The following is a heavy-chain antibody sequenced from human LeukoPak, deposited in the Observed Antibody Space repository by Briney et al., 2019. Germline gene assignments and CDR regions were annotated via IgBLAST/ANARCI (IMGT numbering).Heavy chain of an antibody. J-gene: IGHJ4*02. Sequence: SETLSLTCAVSGGSISSSNWWSWVRPPPGKGLEWIGEINHSGSTNYNPSLKSRVTISVDTSKNQLSLKLSSVTAADTAVYYCARGPHDWDIYFDYWGQGTLVTVSS. CDR1: GGSISSSNW. CDR2: INHSGST. V-gene: IGHV4-4*02. CDR3: ARGPHDWDIYFDY. D-gene: IGHD3-9*01.